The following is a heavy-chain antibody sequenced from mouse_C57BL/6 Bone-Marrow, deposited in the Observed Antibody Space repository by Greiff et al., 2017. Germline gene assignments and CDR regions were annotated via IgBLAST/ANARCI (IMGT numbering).Heavy chain of an antibody. V-gene: IGHV1-53*01. Sequence: QVQLQQPGTELVKPGASVKLSCKASGYTFTSYWMHWVKQRPGQGLEWIGNINPSNGGTNYNEKFKSKATLTVDKSSSPAYMQLSSLTSADSAVYYCARGGLSSFYYAMDYGGQGTSVTVSS. J-gene: IGHJ4*01. CDR2: INPSNGGT. CDR1: GYTFTSYW. CDR3: ARGGLSSFYYAMDY. D-gene: IGHD3-2*02.